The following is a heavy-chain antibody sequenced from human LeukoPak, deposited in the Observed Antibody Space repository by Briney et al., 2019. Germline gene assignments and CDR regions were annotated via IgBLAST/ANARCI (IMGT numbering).Heavy chain of an antibody. J-gene: IGHJ5*02. CDR1: GYSFTSYW. D-gene: IGHD2-15*01. CDR3: ARLPDYCSGGSCYPNWFDP. Sequence: GESLKISCKGSGYSFTSYWIGWVRQMPGKGLEWMGIIYPGDSDTRYSPSFQGQVTISADKSISTAYLQWSGLKASDTAMYYCARLPDYCSGGSCYPNWFDPWGQGTLVTVSS. V-gene: IGHV5-51*01. CDR2: IYPGDSDT.